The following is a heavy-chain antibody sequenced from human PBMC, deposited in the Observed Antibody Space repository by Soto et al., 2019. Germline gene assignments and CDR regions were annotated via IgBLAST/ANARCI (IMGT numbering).Heavy chain of an antibody. CDR1: GYTFTSYD. CDR2: MNPNSGNT. CDR3: ARMYRGGPVHNWFDP. V-gene: IGHV1-8*01. D-gene: IGHD1-26*01. Sequence: ASVKVSCQASGYTFTSYDINWVRQATGQGLEWMGWMNPNSGNTGYAQKFQGRVTMTRNTSISTAYMELSSLRSEDTAVYYCARMYRGGPVHNWFDPWGQGTLVTVSS. J-gene: IGHJ5*02.